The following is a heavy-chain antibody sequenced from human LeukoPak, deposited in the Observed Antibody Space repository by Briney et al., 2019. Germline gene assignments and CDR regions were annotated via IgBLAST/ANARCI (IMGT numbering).Heavy chain of an antibody. V-gene: IGHV4-59*08. CDR3: ARHTGDLGHSGWYREGGDFDY. D-gene: IGHD6-19*01. CDR1: GGSMSSYY. CDR2: IFYSGST. J-gene: IGHJ4*02. Sequence: SETLSLTCTVSGGSMSSYYWSWIRQPPGKGPEWIGYIFYSGSTNYNPSLKSRVTLSVDTSKNQFSLKLDSVTAADTAVYYCARHTGDLGHSGWYREGGDFDYWGQGTLVTVSS.